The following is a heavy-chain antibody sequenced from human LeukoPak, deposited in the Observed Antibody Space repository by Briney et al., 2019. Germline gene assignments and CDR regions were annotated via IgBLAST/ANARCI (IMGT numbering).Heavy chain of an antibody. CDR1: GGSFRRYY. D-gene: IGHD1-7*01. CDR2: INHSGTT. CDR3: ARLQTGTTDNYFDY. V-gene: IGHV4-34*01. Sequence: SEALSLTCAGYGGSFRRYYWSWIPQPPGEWLEWIREINHSGTTNYIPSLKRRVTISVDTSKNQPSLKLSSVTAADTALYYCARLQTGTTDNYFDYWGQGTLVTVSS. J-gene: IGHJ4*02.